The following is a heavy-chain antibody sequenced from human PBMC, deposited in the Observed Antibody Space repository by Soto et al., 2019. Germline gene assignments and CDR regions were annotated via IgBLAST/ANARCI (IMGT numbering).Heavy chain of an antibody. Sequence: QVQLQESGPGLEKPSQTLSLTCTVSGGSISSGGYYWSWIRQQPGKGLEWIGYIYYSGSTYYNPSLKGRVTISLDTSKNQFSLKLSSVTAADTAVYYCARDRLYMGFDPWGQGTLVTVSS. CDR3: ARDRLYMGFDP. CDR1: GGSISSGGYY. V-gene: IGHV4-31*03. J-gene: IGHJ5*02. CDR2: IYYSGST. D-gene: IGHD2-2*02.